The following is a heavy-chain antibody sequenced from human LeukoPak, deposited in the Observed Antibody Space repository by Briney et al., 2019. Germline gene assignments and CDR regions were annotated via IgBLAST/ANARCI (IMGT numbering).Heavy chain of an antibody. J-gene: IGHJ4*02. D-gene: IGHD3-10*01. V-gene: IGHV1-2*04. Sequence: ASVKVSCKASGYTFTGYYMHWVRQAPGQGLEWMGWINPNSGGTNYAQKSQGWVTMTRDTSISTAYMELSRLRSDDTAVYYCARGGIYYYGSGSYYKGPPYCFDYWGQGTLVTVSS. CDR2: INPNSGGT. CDR1: GYTFTGYY. CDR3: ARGGIYYYGSGSYYKGPPYCFDY.